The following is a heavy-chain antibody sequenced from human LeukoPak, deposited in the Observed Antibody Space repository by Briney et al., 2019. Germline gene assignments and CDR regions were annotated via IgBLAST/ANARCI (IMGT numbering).Heavy chain of an antibody. V-gene: IGHV3-7*01. CDR2: IKQDGSEK. D-gene: IGHD3-9*01. J-gene: IGHJ4*02. CDR1: GFTFSSYW. CDR3: ARGQYRYYDILTGYYPQDNFDY. Sequence: GGSLRLSCAASGFTFSSYWMSWVRQAPGKGLEWVANIKQDGSEKYYVDSVKGRFTISRDNAKNSLYLQMNSLRAEDTAVYYCARGQYRYYDILTGYYPQDNFDYWGQGTLVTVSS.